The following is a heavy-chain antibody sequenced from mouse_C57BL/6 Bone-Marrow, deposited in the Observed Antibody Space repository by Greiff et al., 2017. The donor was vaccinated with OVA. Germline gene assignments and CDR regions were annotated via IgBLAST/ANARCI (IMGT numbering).Heavy chain of an antibody. D-gene: IGHD1-1*01. V-gene: IGHV1-87*01. CDR1: YTFSRRVH. CDR3: SEDSAVYCCAGSNGDIRYYFDY. CDR2: GQGLEWIG. J-gene: IGHJ2*01. Sequence: VQLVESGPELARPWASVKISCQAFYTFSRRVHFAIRDTNYWMQWVKQRPGQGLEWIGAIYPGNGDTSYNQKFKGKGTLTADKSSSTAYMELSSLTSEDSAVYCCAGSNGDIRYYFDYWGQGTTLTVSS.